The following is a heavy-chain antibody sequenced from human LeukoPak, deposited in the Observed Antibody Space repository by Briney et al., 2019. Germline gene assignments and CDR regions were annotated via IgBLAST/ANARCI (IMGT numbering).Heavy chain of an antibody. J-gene: IGHJ4*02. V-gene: IGHV4-34*01. CDR1: GFIFSNAW. Sequence: GALRLSCAASGFIFSNAWMSRVRQPPGTGLEWIGEINHSGSTNYNPSLKSRVTISVDTSKNQFSLKLSSVTAADTAVYYCARADVRGIFDYWGQGTLVTVSS. CDR2: INHSGST. CDR3: ARADVRGIFDY.